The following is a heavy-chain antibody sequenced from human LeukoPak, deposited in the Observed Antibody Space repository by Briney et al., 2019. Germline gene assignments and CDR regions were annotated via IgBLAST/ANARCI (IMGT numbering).Heavy chain of an antibody. CDR1: GGSISSYY. D-gene: IGHD3-9*01. Sequence: SETLSLTCTASGGSISSYYWSWIRQPPGKGLEWIGYIYYSGSTNYNPSLKSRVTISVDTSKNQFSLKLSSVTAADTAVYYCATYDILTGYSTGYYYGMDVWGQGTTVTVSS. V-gene: IGHV4-59*08. J-gene: IGHJ6*02. CDR3: ATYDILTGYSTGYYYGMDV. CDR2: IYYSGST.